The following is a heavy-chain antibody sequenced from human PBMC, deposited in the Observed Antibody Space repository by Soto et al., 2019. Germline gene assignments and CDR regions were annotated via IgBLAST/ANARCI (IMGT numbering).Heavy chain of an antibody. CDR2: ISYDGSNK. Sequence: AWGSLRLSCAASGFTFSSYGMHWVRQAPGKGLEWVAVISYDGSNKYYADSMKGRFTISRDNSKNTLNLQMNSLRAEDTAVYYCAKESLCLDPWGQGTLVTISS. CDR3: AKESLCLDP. V-gene: IGHV3-30*18. J-gene: IGHJ5*02. D-gene: IGHD3-16*01. CDR1: GFTFSSYG.